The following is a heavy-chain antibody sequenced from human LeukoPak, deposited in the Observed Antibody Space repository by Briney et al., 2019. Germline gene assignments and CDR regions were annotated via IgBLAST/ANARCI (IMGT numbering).Heavy chain of an antibody. CDR1: GFTFSSYA. D-gene: IGHD6-13*01. V-gene: IGHV3-30*04. CDR3: AKDEPRIIAAPLAAY. J-gene: IGHJ4*02. CDR2: ISYDGTNK. Sequence: GGSLRLSCAASGFTFSSYAMHWVRQAPGKGLEWVTIISYDGTNKYYADSVKGRFTISRDNSKNTLYLQMNSLRAEDTAVYYCAKDEPRIIAAPLAAYWGQGTLVTVSS.